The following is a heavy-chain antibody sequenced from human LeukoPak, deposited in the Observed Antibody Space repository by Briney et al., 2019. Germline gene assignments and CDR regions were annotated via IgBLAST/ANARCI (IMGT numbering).Heavy chain of an antibody. CDR2: INHSGST. Sequence: GSLRLSCAASGFTVSSNYMSWIRQPPGKGLEWIGEINHSGSTNYNPSLKSRVTISVDTSKNQFSLKLSSVTAADTAVYYCARVNDGDRYYYYYYMDVWGKGTTVTVSS. D-gene: IGHD4-17*01. CDR1: GFTVSSNY. J-gene: IGHJ6*03. CDR3: ARVNDGDRYYYYYYMDV. V-gene: IGHV4-34*01.